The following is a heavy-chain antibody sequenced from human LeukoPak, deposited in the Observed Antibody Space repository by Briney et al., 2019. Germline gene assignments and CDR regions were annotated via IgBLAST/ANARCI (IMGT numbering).Heavy chain of an antibody. Sequence: PSETLSLTCSVSGDSISTYHWNWIRKPPGKGLEWIGHMQSTGISNYNPSLKSRVNIFVDTSKNQFVLNLRSVTAADTAVYYCARDKRHSYGRYFDPWGQGMLVTVSS. J-gene: IGHJ4*02. D-gene: IGHD5-18*01. CDR1: GDSISTYH. V-gene: IGHV4-59*01. CDR2: MQSTGIS. CDR3: ARDKRHSYGRYFDP.